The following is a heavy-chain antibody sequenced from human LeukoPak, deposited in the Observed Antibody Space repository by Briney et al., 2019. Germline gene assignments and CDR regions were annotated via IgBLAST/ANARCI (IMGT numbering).Heavy chain of an antibody. Sequence: PGGSLRLSCVASGFTFSRYWMSWVRQAPGKGLEWVANIKQDGSKTYYVDSVKGRFTISRDNAKNSLYLQMNSLRAEDTAVYYCARMSIAAAGDFDYWGQGTLVTVSS. CDR3: ARMSIAAAGDFDY. J-gene: IGHJ4*02. CDR1: GFTFSRYW. D-gene: IGHD6-13*01. CDR2: IKQDGSKT. V-gene: IGHV3-7*05.